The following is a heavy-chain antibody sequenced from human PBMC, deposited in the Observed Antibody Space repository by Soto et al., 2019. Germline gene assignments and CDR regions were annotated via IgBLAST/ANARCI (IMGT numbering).Heavy chain of an antibody. D-gene: IGHD3-3*01. V-gene: IGHV3-23*01. CDR3: AKRGITIFGVVTNYYSGVDV. J-gene: IGHJ6*02. Sequence: EAQLFESGGGLVQPGGSLRLSCDASRFTFSTFAMSWVRQAPGQGLEWVSVLSGSGCFTYSADSVKGRFTISIDNFKHTLVLQMNSLRVEDTAVYYCAKRGITIFGVVTNYYSGVDVWGQGTTVTVSS. CDR2: LSGSGCFT. CDR1: RFTFSTFA.